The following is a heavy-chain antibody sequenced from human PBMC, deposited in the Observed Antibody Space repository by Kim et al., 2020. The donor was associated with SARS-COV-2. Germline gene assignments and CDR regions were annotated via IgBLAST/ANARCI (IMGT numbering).Heavy chain of an antibody. CDR2: ISVYNGGT. CDR1: GYTFTNYG. V-gene: IGHV1-18*01. Sequence: ASVKVSCEASGYTFTNYGISWLRLAPGQVLEWMGWISVYNGGTNYAQSLQGRVTMTTDTSTNTAYMELRSLRSDDTAVYYCARDYYYASGSYYNIFDFWGQGTPVTVSS. CDR3: ARDYYYASGSYYNIFDF. J-gene: IGHJ4*02. D-gene: IGHD3-10*01.